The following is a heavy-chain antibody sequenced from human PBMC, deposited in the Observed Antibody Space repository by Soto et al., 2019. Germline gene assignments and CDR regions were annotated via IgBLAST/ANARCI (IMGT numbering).Heavy chain of an antibody. CDR3: AKDVSSTWYGTYAFDI. D-gene: IGHD6-13*01. Sequence: GGSLRLSCAASGFTFDDYAMHWVRQAPGKGLEWVSGINWSSGSIGQADSVKGRFTISRDNTKNSLYLQMNSLRTEDTALYYCAKDVSSTWYGTYAFDIWGQGTMVTVSS. CDR1: GFTFDDYA. J-gene: IGHJ3*02. V-gene: IGHV3-9*01. CDR2: INWSSGSI.